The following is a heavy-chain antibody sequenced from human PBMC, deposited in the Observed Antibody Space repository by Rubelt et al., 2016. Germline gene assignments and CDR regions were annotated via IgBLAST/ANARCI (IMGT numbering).Heavy chain of an antibody. CDR3: ATGHTAFDY. Sequence: EVQLLESGGGLVPPGGSLRLSCAASGFTFNSYGMHWLRQAPGKGLAWVATIRQDGSEKSYVDSVRGPFTISRDNAKNSLYLQMNSLRAEDTAVYYCATGHTAFDYWGQGTLVTVSS. CDR1: GFTFNSYG. J-gene: IGHJ4*02. V-gene: IGHV3-7*01. CDR2: IRQDGSEK. D-gene: IGHD5-18*01.